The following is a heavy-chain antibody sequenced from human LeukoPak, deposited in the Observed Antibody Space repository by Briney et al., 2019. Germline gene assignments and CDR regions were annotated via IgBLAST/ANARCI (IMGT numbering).Heavy chain of an antibody. J-gene: IGHJ4*02. D-gene: IGHD3-9*01. Sequence: GGSLRLSCAASGFTFSIYWMSWVRQAPGNGLEWVANIKQDGSEKYYVDSVKGRFTISRDNDKNSLYLQMNSLRAEDTAVYYCAKDALVLRYTRQREYYFDYWGQGTLVTVSS. V-gene: IGHV3-7*01. CDR3: AKDALVLRYTRQREYYFDY. CDR2: IKQDGSEK. CDR1: GFTFSIYW.